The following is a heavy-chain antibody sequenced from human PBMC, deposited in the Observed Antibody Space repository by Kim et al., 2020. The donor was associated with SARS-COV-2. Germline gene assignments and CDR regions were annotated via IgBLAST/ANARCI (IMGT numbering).Heavy chain of an antibody. CDR3: ARESFD. V-gene: IGHV3-30*01. CDR2: DGSNK. Sequence: DGSNKYYADSGKGRFTIPRDNSKNTLYLQRNSLRAEDTAVYYCARESFDWGQGTLVTVSS. J-gene: IGHJ4*02. D-gene: IGHD3-10*01.